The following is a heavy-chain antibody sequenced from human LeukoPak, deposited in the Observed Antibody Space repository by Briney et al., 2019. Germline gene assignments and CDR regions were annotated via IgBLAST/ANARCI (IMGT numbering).Heavy chain of an antibody. Sequence: GGSLRLSCAASGFTFSSYSMNWVRQAPGKGLEWVSSISSSSSYIYYADSVKGRFTISRDNAKNSLYLQMNSLRAEDTAVYYCARGGVAARLCWFDPWGQGTLVTVSS. CDR2: ISSSSSYI. J-gene: IGHJ5*02. CDR3: ARGGVAARLCWFDP. V-gene: IGHV3-21*01. D-gene: IGHD6-6*01. CDR1: GFTFSSYS.